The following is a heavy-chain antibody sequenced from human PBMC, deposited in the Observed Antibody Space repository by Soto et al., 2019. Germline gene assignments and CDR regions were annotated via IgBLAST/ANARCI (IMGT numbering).Heavy chain of an antibody. V-gene: IGHV4-4*02. J-gene: IGHJ5*02. CDR2: VFHSGSI. CDR3: AKESSLTRTTWFDP. Sequence: QIQLQESGPGLVKPSGTLSLTCAVSGDSVSNFNWWTWVRQPPGKGLEWIGDVFHSGSISYIPSLKHRFSMSLDKAKNQFSLKLTSVTAENTAIYYCAKESSLTRTTWFDPWGQGILVTVSS. D-gene: IGHD1-1*01. CDR1: GDSVSNFNW.